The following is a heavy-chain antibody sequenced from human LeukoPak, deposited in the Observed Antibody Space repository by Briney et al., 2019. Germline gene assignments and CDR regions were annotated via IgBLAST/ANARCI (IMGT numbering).Heavy chain of an antibody. V-gene: IGHV3-53*01. Sequence: PGGSLRLSCAASGFTFSSYWMSWVRQAPGKGLEWVSVIYSGGSTYYADSVKGRFTISRDNSKNTLYLQMNSLRAEDTAVYYCARGRRDGYRDYFDYWGQGTLVTVSS. J-gene: IGHJ4*02. D-gene: IGHD5-24*01. CDR2: IYSGGST. CDR3: ARGRRDGYRDYFDY. CDR1: GFTFSSYW.